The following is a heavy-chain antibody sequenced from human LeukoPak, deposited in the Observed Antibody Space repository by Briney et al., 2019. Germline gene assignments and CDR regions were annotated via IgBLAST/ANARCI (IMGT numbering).Heavy chain of an antibody. D-gene: IGHD6-25*01. CDR1: GYTFTSYA. Sequence: GASVKVSCKASGYTFTSYAMHWVRQAPGQRLEWMGWINAGNGNTKYSQKFQGRVTITRDTSASTAYMELSSLRSEDTAVYYCARDLSAADYFDYWGQGTLVTVSS. CDR2: INAGNGNT. CDR3: ARDLSAADYFDY. J-gene: IGHJ4*02. V-gene: IGHV1-3*01.